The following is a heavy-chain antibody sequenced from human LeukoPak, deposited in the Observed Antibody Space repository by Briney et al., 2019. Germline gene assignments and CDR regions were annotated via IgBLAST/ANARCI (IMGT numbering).Heavy chain of an antibody. CDR3: ATMTTVIMGGYYYGMDV. CDR2: IYSSGNT. D-gene: IGHD4-17*01. J-gene: IGHJ6*02. V-gene: IGHV3-53*01. CDR1: GFTVSSNY. Sequence: PGGSLRLSYAASGFTVSSNYMSWVRQAPGKGLEWVSIIYSSGNTYYADSVKGRFTISRDDSKNTLYLQMNSLRAEDTAVYYCATMTTVIMGGYYYGMDVWGQGTTVTVSS.